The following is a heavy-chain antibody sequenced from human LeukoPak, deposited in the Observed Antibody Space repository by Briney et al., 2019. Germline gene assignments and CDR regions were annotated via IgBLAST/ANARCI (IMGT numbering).Heavy chain of an antibody. Sequence: ASVKVSCKASGYSFSSYGISWVRQAPGQGLEWMGWISAYSGNTNYVETLQGRVTMTTDTSTSTAYMELTGLRSDDTAVYYCALCSSTSCLSGMDVWGQGTTVTVSS. CDR1: GYSFSSYG. D-gene: IGHD2-2*01. CDR2: ISAYSGNT. J-gene: IGHJ6*02. V-gene: IGHV1-18*01. CDR3: ALCSSTSCLSGMDV.